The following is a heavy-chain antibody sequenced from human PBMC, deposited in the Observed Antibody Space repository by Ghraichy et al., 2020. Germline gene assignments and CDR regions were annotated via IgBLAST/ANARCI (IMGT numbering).Heavy chain of an antibody. CDR3: ARLLWFGELGYFDL. CDR2: IYYSGST. D-gene: IGHD3-10*01. V-gene: IGHV4-39*01. CDR1: GGSISSSSYY. J-gene: IGHJ2*01. Sequence: SETLSLTCTVSGGSISSSSYYWGWIRQPPGKGLEWIGSIYYSGSTYYNPSLKSRVTISVDTSKNQFSLKLSSVTAADTAVYYCARLLWFGELGYFDLWGRGTLVTVSS.